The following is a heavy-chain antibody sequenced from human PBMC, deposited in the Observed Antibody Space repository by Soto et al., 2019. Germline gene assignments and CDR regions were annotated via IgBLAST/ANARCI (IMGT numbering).Heavy chain of an antibody. D-gene: IGHD6-13*01. V-gene: IGHV3-48*03. J-gene: IGHJ6*02. Sequence: PWGSLRLSCAASGFTFSSYAMSWVRQAPGKGLEWVSGISSSGGSIYYADSVKGRFTISRDNAKNSLYLQMNSLRAEDTAVYYCARDLIDAAGHDYYYGMDVWGQGTTVTVSS. CDR2: ISSSGGSI. CDR1: GFTFSSYA. CDR3: ARDLIDAAGHDYYYGMDV.